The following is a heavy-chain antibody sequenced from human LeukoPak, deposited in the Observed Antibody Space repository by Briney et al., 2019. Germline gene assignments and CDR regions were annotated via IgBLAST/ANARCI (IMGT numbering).Heavy chain of an antibody. CDR2: IIPIFGTA. V-gene: IGHV1-69*13. J-gene: IGHJ4*02. CDR1: GGTFSSYA. D-gene: IGHD3-3*01. Sequence: SVKASCKASGGTFSSYAISWVRQAPGQGLEWMGGIIPIFGTANYAQKFQGRVTITADESTSTAYMELSSLRSEDTAVYYCARDSITIFGVVTPRRFYFDYWGQGTLVTVSS. CDR3: ARDSITIFGVVTPRRFYFDY.